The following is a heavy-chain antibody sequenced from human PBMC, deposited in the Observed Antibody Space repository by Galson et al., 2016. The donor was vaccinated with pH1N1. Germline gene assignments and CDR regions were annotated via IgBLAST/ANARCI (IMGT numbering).Heavy chain of an antibody. D-gene: IGHD2-15*01. J-gene: IGHJ4*02. CDR2: IHTTTGDP. V-gene: IGHV7-4-1*02. Sequence: SVKVSCKASGYTFASYAINWVRQVPGQGLEWMGWIHTTTGDPSYGQGFTGRFVFSLDTSVTTAYLQISSLKTEDAAVYYCARESYRCSGGSCYSDSWGQGTLVTVSS. CDR1: GYTFASYA. CDR3: ARESYRCSGGSCYSDS.